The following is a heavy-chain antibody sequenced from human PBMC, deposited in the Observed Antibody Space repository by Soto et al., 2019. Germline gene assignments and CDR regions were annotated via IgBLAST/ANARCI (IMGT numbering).Heavy chain of an antibody. J-gene: IGHJ6*03. CDR3: ARDRTMDDFWSGYYPYYYYYMDV. CDR2: ISSSSSYI. D-gene: IGHD3-3*01. Sequence: PGGSLRLSCAASGFTFSSYSMNWVRQAPGKGLEWVSSISSSSSYIYYADSVKGRFTISRDNAKNSLYLQMNSLRAEDTAVYYCARDRTMDDFWSGYYPYYYYYMDVWGKGTTVTVSS. CDR1: GFTFSSYS. V-gene: IGHV3-21*04.